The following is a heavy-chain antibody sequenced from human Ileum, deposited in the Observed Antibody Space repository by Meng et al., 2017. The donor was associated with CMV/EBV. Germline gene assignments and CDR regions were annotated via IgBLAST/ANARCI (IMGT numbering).Heavy chain of an antibody. J-gene: IGHJ5*02. Sequence: SEILSPTCTVPGGSISSSPYHWGWIRQPPGKGLEWIGTISYSGSTSHNPSLKSRATLSADTSKNQFSLKLTSVTAADTAVYYCAGSSAGWFDPWGQGTLVTVSS. CDR1: GGSISSSPYH. V-gene: IGHV4-39*07. CDR2: ISYSGST. CDR3: AGSSAGWFDP.